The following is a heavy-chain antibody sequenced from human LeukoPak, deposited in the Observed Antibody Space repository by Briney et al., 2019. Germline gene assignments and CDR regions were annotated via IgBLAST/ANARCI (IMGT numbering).Heavy chain of an antibody. V-gene: IGHV4-34*01. J-gene: IGHJ4*02. CDR3: ARATPATRWFGD. D-gene: IGHD3-10*01. CDR1: GGSFSGYY. Sequence: SETLSLTCAVYGGSFSGYYWSWIRQPPGKGLEWIGGINHSGSTNYNPSLKSRVTISVDTSKNQFSLKLSSVTAADTAVYYCARATPATRWFGDWGQGTLVTVSS. CDR2: INHSGST.